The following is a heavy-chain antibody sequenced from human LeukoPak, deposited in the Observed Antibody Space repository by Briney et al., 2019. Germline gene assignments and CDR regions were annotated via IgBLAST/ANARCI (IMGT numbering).Heavy chain of an antibody. D-gene: IGHD3-10*01. V-gene: IGHV3-30*18. CDR1: GFTFSSYG. J-gene: IGHJ4*02. CDR2: ISYDGSNK. Sequence: GGSLRLSCAASGFTFSSYGMHWVRQAPGKGLEWVAVISYDGSNKYYADSVKGRFTISRDNSKNTLYLQMNSLSAEDTAVYYLAKNGRVVREMIPSYFDYWGQGTLVTVSS. CDR3: AKNGRVVREMIPSYFDY.